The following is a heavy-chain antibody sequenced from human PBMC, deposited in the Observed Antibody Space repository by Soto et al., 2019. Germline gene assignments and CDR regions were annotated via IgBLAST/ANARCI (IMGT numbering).Heavy chain of an antibody. CDR3: AKERYSSGWYGIPYYYYGMDV. V-gene: IGHV3-9*01. CDR2: ISWNSGSI. Sequence: GGSLRLSCAVSGFTFSSYWMHWVRQAPGKGLEWVSGISWNSGSIGYADSVKGRFTISRDNAKNSLYLQMNSLRAEDTALYYCAKERYSSGWYGIPYYYYGMDVWGQGTTVTVSS. CDR1: GFTFSSYW. D-gene: IGHD6-19*01. J-gene: IGHJ6*02.